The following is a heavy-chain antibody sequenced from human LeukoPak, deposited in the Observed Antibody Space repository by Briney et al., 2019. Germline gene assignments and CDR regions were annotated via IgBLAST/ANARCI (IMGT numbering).Heavy chain of an antibody. Sequence: GGSLRLSCAASGFTFSDHRMSWVRQAPGKGPEWISYITSSSSTIYYTDSVKGRFTISRDNAKNSLYLQMNSLRAEDTAVYYCAFGGGTTGLFDYWGQGTLVTVSS. CDR2: ITSSSSTI. D-gene: IGHD1-1*01. V-gene: IGHV3-48*04. CDR3: AFGGGTTGLFDY. J-gene: IGHJ4*02. CDR1: GFTFSDHR.